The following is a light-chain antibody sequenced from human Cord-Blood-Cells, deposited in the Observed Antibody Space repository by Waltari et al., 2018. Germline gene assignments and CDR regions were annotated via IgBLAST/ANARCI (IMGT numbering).Light chain of an antibody. Sequence: EIVLTQSPPTLSLSPGERATLSCRASQRVSSYLAWYQQKPGQAPRLLIYDASNRATGIPARFSGSGSGTDFTLTISSLEPEDFAVYYCQQRSNWVTFGPGTKVDIK. CDR2: DAS. V-gene: IGKV3-11*01. CDR1: QRVSSY. CDR3: QQRSNWVT. J-gene: IGKJ3*01.